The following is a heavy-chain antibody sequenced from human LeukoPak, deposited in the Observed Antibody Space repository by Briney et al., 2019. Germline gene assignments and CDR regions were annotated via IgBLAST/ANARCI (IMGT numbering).Heavy chain of an antibody. V-gene: IGHV3-30*04. D-gene: IGHD2-15*01. CDR1: GFTFSSYA. CDR2: ISYDGSNK. CDR3: ARGLRGYCSGGSCSTYYYYYGMDV. J-gene: IGHJ6*04. Sequence: GGSLRLSCAASGFTFSSYAMHWVRQAPGKGLEWVAVISYDGSNKYYADSVKGRFTISRDNSKNTLYLQMNSLRAEDTAVYYCARGLRGYCSGGSCSTYYYYYGMDVWGKGTTVTVSS.